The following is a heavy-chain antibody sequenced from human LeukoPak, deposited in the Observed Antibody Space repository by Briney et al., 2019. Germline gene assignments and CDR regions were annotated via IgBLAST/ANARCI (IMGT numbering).Heavy chain of an antibody. CDR1: GGSISSYY. J-gene: IGHJ6*02. CDR3: ARGFPITISKGYGMDV. V-gene: IGHV4-4*07. CDR2: IYTSGST. D-gene: IGHD3-9*01. Sequence: PSETLSLTCTVSGGSISSYYWSWIRQPAGKRLEWIGRIYTSGSTNYNPSLKSRVTMSVDTSKNQFSLKLSSVTAADTAVYYCARGFPITISKGYGMDVCGQGTTVTVSS.